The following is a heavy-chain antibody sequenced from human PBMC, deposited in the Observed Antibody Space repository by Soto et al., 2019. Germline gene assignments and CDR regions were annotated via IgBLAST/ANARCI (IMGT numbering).Heavy chain of an antibody. J-gene: IGHJ4*02. Sequence: QVQLVESGGGVVQPGRSLRLSCAASGFTFSSYGMHWVRQAPGKGLEWVAVISYDGINKYYADSVKGRFTISRDNSKNTLYLQMNSVRAEDTAVYYCAKSVYNWNGGFFDYWGQGTLVTVSS. D-gene: IGHD1-1*01. CDR3: AKSVYNWNGGFFDY. V-gene: IGHV3-30*18. CDR1: GFTFSSYG. CDR2: ISYDGINK.